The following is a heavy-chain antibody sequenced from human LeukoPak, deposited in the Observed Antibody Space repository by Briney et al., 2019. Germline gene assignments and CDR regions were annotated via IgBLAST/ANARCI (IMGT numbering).Heavy chain of an antibody. D-gene: IGHD6-13*01. CDR3: ARGGSSWDFAFDI. CDR2: ISSSGSTI. V-gene: IGHV3-48*03. CDR1: GFTFSSYE. J-gene: IGHJ3*02. Sequence: GGSLRLSCAASGFTFSSYEMNWVRQAPGKGLEWVSYISSSGSTIYYADSVKGRFTISRDNAKNSLYLQMNSLRTEDTAMYYCARGGSSWDFAFDIWGQGTMVTVSS.